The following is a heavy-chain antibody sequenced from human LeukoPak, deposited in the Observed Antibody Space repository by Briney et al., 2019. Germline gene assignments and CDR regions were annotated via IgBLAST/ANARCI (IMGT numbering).Heavy chain of an antibody. CDR2: IHGSGTT. V-gene: IGHV4-4*07. D-gene: IGHD1-7*01. CDR3: TRGAQNVMSSNYYDP. J-gene: IGHJ5*02. CDR1: GVSISDYY. Sequence: SETLSLVCTVSGVSISDYYWSWVRQPGGEGLEWLGRIHGSGTTNYHPSLGSCVTVFLNTSMNQFSLKLPSVTAADTAVYFCTRGAQNVMSSNYYDPWGQGTLVIASS.